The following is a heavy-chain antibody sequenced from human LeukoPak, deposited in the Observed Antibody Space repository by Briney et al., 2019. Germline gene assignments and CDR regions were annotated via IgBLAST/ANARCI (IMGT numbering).Heavy chain of an antibody. Sequence: PSETLSLTCTVSGGSISSGTYYWSWIRQPAGKGLEWIGYIYYSGSTNYNPSLKSRVTISVDTSKNQFSLKLSSVTAADTAVYYCARELDTAMPPDYWGQGTLVTVSS. CDR1: GGSISSGTYY. D-gene: IGHD5-18*01. V-gene: IGHV4-61*10. CDR3: ARELDTAMPPDY. J-gene: IGHJ4*02. CDR2: IYYSGST.